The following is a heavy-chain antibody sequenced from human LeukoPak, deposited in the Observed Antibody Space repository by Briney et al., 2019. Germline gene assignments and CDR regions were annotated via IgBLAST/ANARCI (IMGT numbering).Heavy chain of an antibody. CDR1: GFTVNTNA. V-gene: IGHV3-23*01. D-gene: IGHD3-16*02. CDR2: IRGSGGST. Sequence: GGSLRLSCAASGFTVNTNAMSWVRQASGKGLEWVSAIRGSGGSTYYADSVKGRFTISRDNSKNTLYLQMNSLRAEDTAVYYCAKPGRGGELSAFDIWGQGTMVTVSS. CDR3: AKPGRGGELSAFDI. J-gene: IGHJ3*02.